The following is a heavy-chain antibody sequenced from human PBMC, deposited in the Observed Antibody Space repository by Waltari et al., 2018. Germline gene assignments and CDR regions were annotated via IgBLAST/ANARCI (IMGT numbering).Heavy chain of an antibody. V-gene: IGHV3-43D*04. Sequence: EVQLVESGGVVVQPGGSLRLSCAASGFTFDDYAMHWVRQAPGKGLEWVSLISWDGGSTYYADSVKGRFTISRDNSKNSLYLQMNSLRAEDTALYYCAKAIEGYCSGGSCYPGDYWGQGTLVTVSS. CDR3: AKAIEGYCSGGSCYPGDY. J-gene: IGHJ4*02. CDR2: ISWDGGST. D-gene: IGHD2-15*01. CDR1: GFTFDDYA.